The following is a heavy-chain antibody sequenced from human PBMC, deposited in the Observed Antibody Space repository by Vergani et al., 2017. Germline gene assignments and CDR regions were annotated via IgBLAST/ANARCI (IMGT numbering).Heavy chain of an antibody. V-gene: IGHV5-10-1*01. D-gene: IGHD3-22*01. CDR3: ARHFKRITMIVDDAFDC. Sequence: EVQLVQSGAEVKKPGESLRISCKGSGYSFTSYWISWVRQMPGKGLEWMGRIDPSDSYTNYSPSSQGHVTISADKSMGTAYLQWDSLKAPDTAMYYCARHFKRITMIVDDAFDCWGQGTMVTVS. CDR2: IDPSDSYT. J-gene: IGHJ3*01. CDR1: GYSFTSYW.